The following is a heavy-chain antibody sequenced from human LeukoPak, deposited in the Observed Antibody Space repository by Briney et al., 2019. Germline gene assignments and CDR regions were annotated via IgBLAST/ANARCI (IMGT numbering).Heavy chain of an antibody. J-gene: IGHJ4*02. CDR3: ARDGDWNYFDY. V-gene: IGHV4-59*01. CDR2: IYYSGST. Sequence: SETLSLTCTVSGDSIRSYYWSWIRQPPGKGLEWIGYIYYSGSTNYNPSLKSRVTISVDTSKNQFSLKLSSVTAADTAVYYCARDGDWNYFDYWGQGTLVTVSS. CDR1: GDSIRSYY. D-gene: IGHD3/OR15-3a*01.